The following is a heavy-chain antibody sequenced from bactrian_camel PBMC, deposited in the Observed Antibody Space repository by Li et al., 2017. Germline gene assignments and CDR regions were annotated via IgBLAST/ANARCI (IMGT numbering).Heavy chain of an antibody. Sequence: HVQLVESGGGLVQPGGSLRLSCAASEFTFSSYWMYWVRQASGKGPEWVAEIYADGSKAFYRDSVKGRFTISRDNDKKTLDLQMNFLWREDTALYYCAAEVRQWRYLWSWVYWGQGTQVTVS. CDR2: IYADGSKA. CDR1: EFTFSSYW. CDR3: AAEVRQWRYLWSWVY. D-gene: IGHD1*01. J-gene: IGHJ4*01. V-gene: IGHV3S6*01.